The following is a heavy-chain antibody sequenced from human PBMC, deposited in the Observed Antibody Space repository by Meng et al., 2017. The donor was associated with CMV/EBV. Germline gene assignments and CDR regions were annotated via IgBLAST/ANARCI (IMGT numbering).Heavy chain of an antibody. J-gene: IGHJ3*02. CDR2: IRYDGSNK. Sequence: GGSLRLSYAASGFTFSSYGMHWVRQAPGKGLEWVAFIRYDGSNKYYADSVKDRFTISRDNSKNTLYLQMNSLRAEDTAVYYCAKVEGYCSSTSCATDAFDIWGQGTMVTVSS. CDR1: GFTFSSYG. D-gene: IGHD2-2*01. V-gene: IGHV3-30*02. CDR3: AKVEGYCSSTSCATDAFDI.